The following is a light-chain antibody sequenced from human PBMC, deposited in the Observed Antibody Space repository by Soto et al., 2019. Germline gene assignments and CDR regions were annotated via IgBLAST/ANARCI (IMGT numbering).Light chain of an antibody. CDR1: QSVSSN. CDR3: QQYNNWPPWT. CDR2: GAS. Sequence: EIVLTQSPATLSVSPGERATLSCRASQSVSSNLAWYQQKPGQAPRLLIYGASTRATGIPASFSGSGSGTEFTITISSLKSEDFAVYYCQQYNNWPPWTFGQGTKVDI. J-gene: IGKJ1*01. V-gene: IGKV3-15*01.